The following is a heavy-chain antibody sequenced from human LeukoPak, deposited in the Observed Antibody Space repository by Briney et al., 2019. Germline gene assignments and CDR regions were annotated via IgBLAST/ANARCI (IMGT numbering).Heavy chain of an antibody. Sequence: GGSLRLSCTASGFTFSRYWMHWVRQAPGKGLVWVSGINTDGRSTTYADSVKGRFTISRDNAKDTLYLQMNSLRAEDTAVYYCARDREVVTAWRITGAFDIWGQGTMVTVSS. D-gene: IGHD2-21*02. CDR3: ARDREVVTAWRITGAFDI. V-gene: IGHV3-74*03. CDR2: INTDGRST. J-gene: IGHJ3*02. CDR1: GFTFSRYW.